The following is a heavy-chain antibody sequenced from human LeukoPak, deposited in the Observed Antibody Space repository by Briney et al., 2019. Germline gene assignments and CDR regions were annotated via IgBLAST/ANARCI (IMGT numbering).Heavy chain of an antibody. CDR1: GYTFTNHT. CDR2: INPNSGGT. V-gene: IGHV1-2*02. CDR3: ARSPRYYYGSGPFDP. D-gene: IGHD3-10*01. J-gene: IGHJ5*02. Sequence: GASVKVSCKASGYTFTNHTMNWVRQAPGQGLEWMGWINPNSGGTNYAQKFQGRVTMTRDTSISTAYMELSRLRSDDTAVYYCARSPRYYYGSGPFDPWGQGTLVTVSS.